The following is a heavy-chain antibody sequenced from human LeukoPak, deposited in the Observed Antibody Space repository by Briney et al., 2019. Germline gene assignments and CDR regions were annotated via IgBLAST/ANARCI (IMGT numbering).Heavy chain of an antibody. D-gene: IGHD5-18*01. V-gene: IGHV3-21*01. Sequence: PGGSLRLSCAASGFTFSSYSMNWVRQAPGKGLEWVSSISSSSSYIYYADSVKGRFTISRDNAKNSLYLQMNSLRAEDTAVYYCARAKSLLLWCFDYWGQGTLVTVSS. J-gene: IGHJ4*02. CDR1: GFTFSSYS. CDR2: ISSSSSYI. CDR3: ARAKSLLLWCFDY.